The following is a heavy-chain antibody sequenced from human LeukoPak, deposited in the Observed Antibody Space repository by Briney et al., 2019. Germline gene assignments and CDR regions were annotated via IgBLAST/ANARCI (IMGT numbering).Heavy chain of an antibody. J-gene: IGHJ6*03. Sequence: ASVKVSCKASGYTFTNYYMHWVRQAPGQGLEWMGWINPNSGGTNYAQKFQGRVTMTRDTSISTAYMELSRLRSDDTAVYYCARAGGSEYYYYYYYMDVWGKGTTVTISS. V-gene: IGHV1-2*02. CDR2: INPNSGGT. D-gene: IGHD2/OR15-2a*01. CDR1: GYTFTNYY. CDR3: ARAGGSEYYYYYYYMDV.